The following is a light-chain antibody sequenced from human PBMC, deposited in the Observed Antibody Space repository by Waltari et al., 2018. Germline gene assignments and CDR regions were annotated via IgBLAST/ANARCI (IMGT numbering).Light chain of an antibody. CDR3: SSYTGSSTVV. J-gene: IGLJ2*01. CDR2: EVS. V-gene: IGLV2-14*01. Sequence: QSALTQPASVSGSPGQSTPISCPGTTSDVGGYKFVSWYQQHPGKAPKLLIYEVSNRPSGVSNRFSGSKSGNTASLTISGLQAEDEADYYCSSYTGSSTVVFGGGTRVTVL. CDR1: TSDVGGYKF.